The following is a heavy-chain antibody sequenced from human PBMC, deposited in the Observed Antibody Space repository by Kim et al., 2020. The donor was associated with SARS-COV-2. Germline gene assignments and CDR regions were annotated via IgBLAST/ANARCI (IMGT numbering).Heavy chain of an antibody. V-gene: IGHV3-15*01. Sequence: GGSLRLSCGASGFTFSNAYMRWVRQAPGKGLEWIGRIKSKIDGETTDYAAPVKGRFTISRDDSKNTLYLQMNSLKSEDTAVYYCATGGPAIWGQGTLVTVS. CDR1: GFTFSNAY. D-gene: IGHD2-2*01. J-gene: IGHJ4*02. CDR3: ATGGPAI. CDR2: IKSKIDGETT.